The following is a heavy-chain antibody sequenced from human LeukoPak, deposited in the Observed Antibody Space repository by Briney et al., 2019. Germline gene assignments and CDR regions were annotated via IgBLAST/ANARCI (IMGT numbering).Heavy chain of an antibody. CDR1: GVTFSSCS. CDR2: ISSSRRYI. V-gene: IGHV3-21*01. J-gene: IGHJ6*02. Sequence: GGSLRLSCAAYGVTFSSCSTNWVRQAPGKGLEWVSAISSSRRYIYYEASGKGRFPISKANAKNPLYLQRNSLRAKDTAVYYGARRIVETTRCYYGMDVWGQGTTATVSS. D-gene: IGHD1-7*01. CDR3: ARRIVETTRCYYGMDV.